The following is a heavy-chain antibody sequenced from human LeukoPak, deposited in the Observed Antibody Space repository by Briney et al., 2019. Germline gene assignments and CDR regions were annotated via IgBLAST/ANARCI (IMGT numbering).Heavy chain of an antibody. Sequence: PGGSLRLSCAASGFTFSSYAMSWVRQAPGKGLECVSAISGSGGSTYYADSVKGRFTISRDNSKNTLYLQMNSLRAEDTAVYYCAKVMTTVTNYYYYYMDVWGKGTTVTVSS. CDR3: AKVMTTVTNYYYYYMDV. CDR2: ISGSGGST. D-gene: IGHD4-17*01. V-gene: IGHV3-23*01. CDR1: GFTFSSYA. J-gene: IGHJ6*03.